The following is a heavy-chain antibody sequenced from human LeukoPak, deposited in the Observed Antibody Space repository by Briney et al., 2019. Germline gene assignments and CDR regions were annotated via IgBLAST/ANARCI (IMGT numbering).Heavy chain of an antibody. CDR1: GFGFSTFS. Sequence: GGSLRLSCAASGFGFSTFSMSWVRQTPGKGLEWVSSISYSSNYIYYADSVKGRFTISRDNARNSLYLQMNSLSAEDTAVYYCAREGYSGYVRKYYFDYWGHGTLVTVSS. CDR2: ISYSSNYI. D-gene: IGHD5-12*01. CDR3: AREGYSGYVRKYYFDY. V-gene: IGHV3-21*01. J-gene: IGHJ4*01.